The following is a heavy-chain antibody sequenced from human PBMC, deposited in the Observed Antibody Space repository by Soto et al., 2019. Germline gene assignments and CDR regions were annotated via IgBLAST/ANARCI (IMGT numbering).Heavy chain of an antibody. CDR3: AKAPLVVPAEAFDS. D-gene: IGHD2-2*01. J-gene: IGHJ4*02. CDR1: GFTFSSYA. CDR2: ISGSGGST. Sequence: EVQLLESGGGLVQPGGSLRLSCAASGFTFSSYAMSWVRQAPGKGLEWVSAISGSGGSTYYADSVKGRFTISRDNSKSTRYLQMNSLRAEDTAVYYCAKAPLVVPAEAFDSWGQGALVTVSA. V-gene: IGHV3-23*01.